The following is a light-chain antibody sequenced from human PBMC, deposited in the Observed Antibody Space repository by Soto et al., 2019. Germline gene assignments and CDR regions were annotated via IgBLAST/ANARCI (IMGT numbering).Light chain of an antibody. CDR1: SSDIGRYDY. Sequence: LTQAASVCGSPGQSITVYKTGTSSDIGRYDYVSWYQQHPGKVPKLLIYDVTNRPSGVSNRFSGSKSGNTASLTISGLQAEDEADYYCTSFTTAYTHVFGTGTQLPVL. CDR3: TSFTTAYTHV. J-gene: IGLJ1*01. V-gene: IGLV2-14*03. CDR2: DVT.